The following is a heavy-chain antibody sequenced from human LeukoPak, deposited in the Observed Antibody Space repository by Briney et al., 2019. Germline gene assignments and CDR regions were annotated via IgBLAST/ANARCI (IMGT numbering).Heavy chain of an antibody. J-gene: IGHJ5*02. Sequence: PGGSLRLSCAASGFTLSSSTMNWVRQAPGKGLEWVSTIYSGGATYYADSVRGRFTISRDNSQNTVYLQMNSLRAEDTAVYYCAREGVNYYDSSGYYAVSWGQGTLVTVSS. V-gene: IGHV3-66*01. CDR3: AREGVNYYDSSGYYAVS. CDR2: IYSGGAT. CDR1: GFTLSSST. D-gene: IGHD3-22*01.